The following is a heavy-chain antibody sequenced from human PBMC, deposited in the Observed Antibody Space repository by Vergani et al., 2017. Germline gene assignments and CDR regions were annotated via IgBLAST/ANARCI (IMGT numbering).Heavy chain of an antibody. J-gene: IGHJ3*02. CDR3: ARDLEYNWNDEYGEWALDI. Sequence: QVQLVQSGAEVKKPGASVTVSCKASSYTFTSYGISWVRQAPGQGLEWMGWISAYNGNTNYAQKLQGRVTMTTDTSTSTAYMEMRSLRSDDTAVYYCARDLEYNWNDEYGEWALDIWGQGTMVTVSS. D-gene: IGHD1-1*01. CDR2: ISAYNGNT. CDR1: SYTFTSYG. V-gene: IGHV1-18*01.